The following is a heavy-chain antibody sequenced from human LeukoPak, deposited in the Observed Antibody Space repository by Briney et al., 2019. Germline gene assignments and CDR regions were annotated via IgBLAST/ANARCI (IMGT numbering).Heavy chain of an antibody. V-gene: IGHV5-51*01. CDR2: IYPGDSDT. Sequence: GESLKISCKGSGYSFTSYWIGWVRQMPGEGLEWMGIIYPGDSDTRYSPSFQGQVTISADKSISTAYLQWSSLKASDTAMYYCTRSPPVYDFWSGYYATEYFQHWGQGTLVTVSS. CDR3: TRSPPVYDFWSGYYATEYFQH. CDR1: GYSFTSYW. D-gene: IGHD3-3*01. J-gene: IGHJ1*01.